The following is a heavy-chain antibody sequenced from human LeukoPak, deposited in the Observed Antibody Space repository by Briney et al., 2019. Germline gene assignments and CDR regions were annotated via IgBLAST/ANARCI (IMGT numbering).Heavy chain of an antibody. V-gene: IGHV4-38-2*02. CDR3: ARVSYYYDSSGYWYYFDY. Sequence: SETLSLTCTVSGYSISSGYYWGWIRQPPGKGLEWIGSIYHSGSAYYNPSLKSRVTISVDTSKNQFSLKLSSVTAADTAVYYCARVSYYYDSSGYWYYFDYWGQGTLVTVSS. J-gene: IGHJ4*02. CDR1: GYSISSGYY. D-gene: IGHD3-22*01. CDR2: IYHSGSA.